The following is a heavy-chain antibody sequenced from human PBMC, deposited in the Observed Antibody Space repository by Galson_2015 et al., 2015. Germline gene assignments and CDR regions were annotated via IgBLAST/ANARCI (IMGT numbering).Heavy chain of an antibody. Sequence: SLRLSCAASGFRVSGSYMSWVRQAPGKGLEWVSIIYTSGDETYYAASVKGRFTLSRDSSKNKVYPQMNSLKVDDTALYYCARLAAGGLSTDYWGQGTLVTVSS. CDR1: GFRVSGSY. V-gene: IGHV3-53*01. D-gene: IGHD6-13*01. J-gene: IGHJ4*02. CDR3: ARLAAGGLSTDY. CDR2: IYTSGDET.